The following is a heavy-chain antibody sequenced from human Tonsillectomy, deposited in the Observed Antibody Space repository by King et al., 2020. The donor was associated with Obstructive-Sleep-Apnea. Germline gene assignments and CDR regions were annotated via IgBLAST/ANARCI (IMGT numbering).Heavy chain of an antibody. CDR2: IYYSGSI. CDR3: ARGRDYGGGFDY. J-gene: IGHJ4*02. D-gene: IGHD4-23*01. CDR1: GGSITISDYY. Sequence: LQLQESGPGLVKPSETLSLTCTVSGGSITISDYYWVWIRQPPGKEMEWIGSIYYSGSIYYNPSLESRVTISLDASQNQFSLKLSSVTAADTALFYCARGRDYGGGFDYWGQGTLVTVS. V-gene: IGHV4-39*07.